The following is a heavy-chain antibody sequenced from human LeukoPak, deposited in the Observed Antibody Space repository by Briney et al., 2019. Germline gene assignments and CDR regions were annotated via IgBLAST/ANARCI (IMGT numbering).Heavy chain of an antibody. CDR2: IYYSGST. D-gene: IGHD3-22*01. J-gene: IGHJ4*02. V-gene: IGHV4-39*07. CDR1: GGSISSSSYY. CDR3: ARAGYYYDSSGSYGLAY. Sequence: PSETPSLTCTVSGGSISSSSYYWGWIRQPPGKGLEWIGSIYYSGSTYYNPSLKSRVTISVDTSKNQFSLKLSSVTAADTAVYYCARAGYYYDSSGSYGLAYWGQGTLVTVSS.